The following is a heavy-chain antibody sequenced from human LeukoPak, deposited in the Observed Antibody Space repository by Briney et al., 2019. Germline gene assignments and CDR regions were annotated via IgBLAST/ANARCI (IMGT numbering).Heavy chain of an antibody. Sequence: SETLSLTCTVSGVSISYYYWSWIRQPPGKGLEWIGYIYYSGSTNYSPSLRSRVTISVDTSKNQFSLKLNSVTAADTAVYYCAREGSAARSPYFDYWGQGTLVTVSS. CDR2: IYYSGST. D-gene: IGHD6-13*01. CDR1: GVSISYYY. V-gene: IGHV4-59*01. CDR3: AREGSAARSPYFDY. J-gene: IGHJ4*02.